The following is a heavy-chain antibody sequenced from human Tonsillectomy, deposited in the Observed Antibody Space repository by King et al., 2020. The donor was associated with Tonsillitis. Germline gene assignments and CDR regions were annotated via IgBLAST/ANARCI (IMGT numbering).Heavy chain of an antibody. CDR1: GYTFTGYY. CDR3: ATGGPIVRSTSDYFDY. J-gene: IGHJ4*02. V-gene: IGHV1-2*05. D-gene: IGHD1-26*01. CDR2: INPNSGFT. Sequence: QLVQSGAEVKKPGASVKVSCKASGYTFTGYYIHWVRQAPGQGLEWMGRINPNSGFTNYAQKFQGRVTMTRDTSISTAYMELSRLRSDDTVIYYCATGGPIVRSTSDYFDYWGQGALVTVSS.